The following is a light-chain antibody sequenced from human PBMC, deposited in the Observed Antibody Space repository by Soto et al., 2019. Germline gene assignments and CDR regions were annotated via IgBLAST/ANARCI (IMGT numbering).Light chain of an antibody. CDR1: QNIRTY. Sequence: DIQVTQSPSSLSASVGDRVTITCRASQNIRTYLNWYQQRPGKPPKLLIHTASTLQSGVPSRCSGSGSGTDFTLTISSLQPEDFATYYCQQTYSTLNSFGQGTKLEIK. J-gene: IGKJ2*03. V-gene: IGKV1-39*01. CDR2: TAS. CDR3: QQTYSTLNS.